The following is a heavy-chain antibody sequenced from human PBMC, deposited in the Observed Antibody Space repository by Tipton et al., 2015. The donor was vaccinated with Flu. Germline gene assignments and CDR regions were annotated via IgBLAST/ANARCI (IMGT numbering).Heavy chain of an antibody. CDR2: VYHGGIT. J-gene: IGHJ5*02. CDR1: GAPISSNNW. Sequence: TLSLTCAVSGAPISSNNWWSWVRQPPGGRLEWIGEVYHGGITNYDPSLKSRVFISVDTSRDHFSLKLSSVTAADTAVYYCARHGPQGGDPNWFDPWGQGTLVTVSS. V-gene: IGHV4-4*02. D-gene: IGHD2-21*02. CDR3: ARHGPQGGDPNWFDP.